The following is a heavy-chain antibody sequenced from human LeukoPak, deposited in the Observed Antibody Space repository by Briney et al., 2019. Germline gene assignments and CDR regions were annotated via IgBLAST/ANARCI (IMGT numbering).Heavy chain of an antibody. CDR2: IYYSGNT. J-gene: IGHJ4*02. V-gene: IGHV4-39*07. CDR1: GDSINSYY. D-gene: IGHD4-17*01. CDR3: ARDRAYGAYTDYFDY. Sequence: SETLSLTCTVSGDSINSYYWSWIRQPPGKGLEWIGSIYYSGNTYYNPSLKSRVTISVDTSKNQFSLKLSSVTAADTAVYYCARDRAYGAYTDYFDYWGRGTLVAVSS.